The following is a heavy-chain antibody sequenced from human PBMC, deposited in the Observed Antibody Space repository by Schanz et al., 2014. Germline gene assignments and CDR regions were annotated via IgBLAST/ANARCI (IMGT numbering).Heavy chain of an antibody. V-gene: IGHV1-18*01. Sequence: QVQLVQSGAEVKKPGASVKVSCKASGYTFTSYGISWVRQAPGQGLEWMGWISAYNGNTKYPQKLQGRVTMTTDTSASTAYMELRRLRSDDTAVYYCARDAADFYDSFTEEDYWGQETLVTVSP. CDR2: ISAYNGNT. D-gene: IGHD3-9*01. J-gene: IGHJ4*02. CDR1: GYTFTSYG. CDR3: ARDAADFYDSFTEEDY.